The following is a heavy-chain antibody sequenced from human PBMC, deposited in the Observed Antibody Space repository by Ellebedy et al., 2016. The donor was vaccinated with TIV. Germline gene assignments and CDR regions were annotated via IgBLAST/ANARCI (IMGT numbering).Heavy chain of an antibody. CDR3: ARFRQQLVGYYFDY. V-gene: IGHV3-33*01. Sequence: GESLKISXAASGFTFSSYGMHWVRQAPGKGLEWVAVIWYDGSNKYYADSVKGRFTISRDNSKNTLYLQMNSLRAEDTAVYYCARFRQQLVGYYFDYWGQGTLVTVSS. CDR2: IWYDGSNK. CDR1: GFTFSSYG. J-gene: IGHJ4*02. D-gene: IGHD6-13*01.